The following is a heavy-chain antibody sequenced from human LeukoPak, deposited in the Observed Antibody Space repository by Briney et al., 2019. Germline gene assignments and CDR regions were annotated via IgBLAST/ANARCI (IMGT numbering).Heavy chain of an antibody. Sequence: GGSLRLSCAASGFTFNSYAVHWVRQAPGKGLEWVAVISSDGNNKYYADSVRGRFTISRDNSKNTLYLQMNSLRAEDTAVYYCAKDVDYWGQGTLVTVSS. CDR1: GFTFNSYA. J-gene: IGHJ4*02. CDR3: AKDVDY. V-gene: IGHV3-30-3*01. CDR2: ISSDGNNK.